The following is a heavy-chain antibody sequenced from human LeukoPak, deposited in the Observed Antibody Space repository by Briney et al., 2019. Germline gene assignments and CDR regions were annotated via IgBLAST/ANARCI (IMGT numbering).Heavy chain of an antibody. V-gene: IGHV1-2*06. D-gene: IGHD2-2*01. CDR3: AREQPADNYYGMDV. J-gene: IGHJ6*02. CDR1: GYTFTGYY. Sequence: APVKVSCKASGYTFTGYYMHWVRQAPGQGLEWMGRINPNSGGTNYAQKFQGRVTMTRDTSISTAYMELSSLRSDDTAVYYCAREQPADNYYGMDVWGQGTTVTVSS. CDR2: INPNSGGT.